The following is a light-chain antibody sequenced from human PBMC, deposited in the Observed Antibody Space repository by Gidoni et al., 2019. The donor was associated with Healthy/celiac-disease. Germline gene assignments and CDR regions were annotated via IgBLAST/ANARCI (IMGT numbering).Light chain of an antibody. Sequence: SYELTQPPPVSVSPGQTASITCSGDKLGDKYPCWYQQKPGQSPVLVIYQDSKRPSGTPERFSGSKSGNTATLTISGTQAMDEADYYCQAWDSSTVVFGGGTKLTVL. V-gene: IGLV3-1*01. CDR2: QDS. CDR1: KLGDKY. J-gene: IGLJ2*01. CDR3: QAWDSSTVV.